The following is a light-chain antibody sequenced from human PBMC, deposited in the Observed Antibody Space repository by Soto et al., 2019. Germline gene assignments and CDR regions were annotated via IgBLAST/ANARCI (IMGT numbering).Light chain of an antibody. V-gene: IGKV3-15*01. J-gene: IGKJ2*01. CDR3: QQYNKWPPYT. CDR2: GAS. CDR1: QSVSSN. Sequence: EIVMTQSPATLSVSPGERATLSCRASQSVSSNLAWYQQKPGQAPRLLIYGASTRATGIRARFSGSGSGTEFSLTISSLQYEDFAVYYCQQYNKWPPYTFGQGTKLEIK.